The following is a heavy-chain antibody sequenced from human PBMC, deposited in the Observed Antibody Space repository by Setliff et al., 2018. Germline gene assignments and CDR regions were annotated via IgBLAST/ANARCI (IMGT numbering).Heavy chain of an antibody. CDR1: GQSFSDYY. CDR3: ARDRQYCSSPTCYSSYFYYYGMDV. V-gene: IGHV4-34*01. J-gene: IGHJ6*02. D-gene: IGHD2-2*02. Sequence: PSETLSLTCALYGQSFSDYYWSWVRQPPGKGLEWIGEIYHSGSTNYNPSLKSRVTISVDTSKNQFSLKLSSVTAADTAVYYCARDRQYCSSPTCYSSYFYYYGMDVWGQGTTVTVSS. CDR2: IYHSGST.